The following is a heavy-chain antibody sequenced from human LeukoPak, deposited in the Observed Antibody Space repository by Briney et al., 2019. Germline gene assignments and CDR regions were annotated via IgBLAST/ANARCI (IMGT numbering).Heavy chain of an antibody. J-gene: IGHJ4*02. V-gene: IGHV4-31*03. CDR2: IYYSGST. CDR1: GGSISSGGYY. CDR3: ARAEPTVTAFDY. Sequence: SETLSLTCTVSGGSISSGGYYWNWIRQHPGKGLEWIGYIYYSGSTYYHPSLKSRVTISVDTSKNQFSLKLRSVTAADTAVYYCARAEPTVTAFDYWGQGTLVTVSS. D-gene: IGHD4-17*01.